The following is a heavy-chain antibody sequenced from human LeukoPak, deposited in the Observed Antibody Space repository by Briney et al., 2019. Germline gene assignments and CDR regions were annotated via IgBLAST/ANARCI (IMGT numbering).Heavy chain of an antibody. CDR1: GGSISSDNYS. V-gene: IGHV4-61*02. CDR2: FYSRGST. CDR3: ARAETDHYYFDY. Sequence: PSQTLSLTCTVSGGSISSDNYSWNWIRQAAGKGLDWIGRFYSRGSTTYNPSLKSRVAISVDTSKNQFSLKLSSVTAADTAVYYCARAETDHYYFDYLGQGILVTVSS. D-gene: IGHD3-10*01. J-gene: IGHJ4*02.